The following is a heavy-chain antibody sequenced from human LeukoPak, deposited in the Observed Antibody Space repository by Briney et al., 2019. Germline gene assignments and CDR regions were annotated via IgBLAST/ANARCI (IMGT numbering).Heavy chain of an antibody. D-gene: IGHD2-2*01. CDR3: IVVVDMDV. CDR1: GFTFSSYA. Sequence: GGSLRLSCAASGFTFSSYAMHWVRQAPGKGLEWVAVISYDGSNKYYADSVKGRFTISRDNSKNTLYLQMNSLRAEDTAVYYTIVVVDMDVWGKGTTVTVSS. J-gene: IGHJ6*03. V-gene: IGHV3-30-3*01. CDR2: ISYDGSNK.